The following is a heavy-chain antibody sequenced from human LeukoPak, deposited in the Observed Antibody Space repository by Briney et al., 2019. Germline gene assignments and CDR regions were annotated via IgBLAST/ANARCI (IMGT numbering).Heavy chain of an antibody. CDR2: MNPTSGNT. CDR1: GYTFTGYD. Sequence: ASVTVSCKASGYTFTGYDINWVRQAPGQGLEWMGWMNPTSGNTGYAQKFQGRVTMTRNTSISTAYMELSSLRSEDTAVYYCARGLSDGMDVWGQGTTVTVSS. J-gene: IGHJ6*02. CDR3: ARGLSDGMDV. V-gene: IGHV1-8*01.